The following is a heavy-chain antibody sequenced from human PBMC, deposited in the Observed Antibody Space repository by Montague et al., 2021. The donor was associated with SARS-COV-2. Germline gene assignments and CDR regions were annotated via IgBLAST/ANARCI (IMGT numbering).Heavy chain of an antibody. V-gene: IGHV4-34*01. CDR1: GESVSGYY. CDR3: ARCALDGGYSGYGVCYFDY. D-gene: IGHD5-12*01. CDR2: INHSGST. J-gene: IGHJ4*02. Sequence: SETLSLTCAVYGESVSGYYWSWIRQPPGKGLEWIGVINHSGSTDYNPSLKRRVTISVHTSRNQFSLDLSSVTAAATAGSYCARCALDGGYSGYGVCYFDYWGQGTLVTVSS.